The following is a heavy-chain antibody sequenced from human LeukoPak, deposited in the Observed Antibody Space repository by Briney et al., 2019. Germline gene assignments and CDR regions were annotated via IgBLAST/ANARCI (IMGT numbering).Heavy chain of an antibody. CDR3: ACKKPDYDSSGF. CDR2: IYYGGST. D-gene: IGHD3-22*01. V-gene: IGHV4-59*08. J-gene: IGHJ3*01. Sequence: KPSETLSLTCTVSGGSICSYYWSWIRQPPGKGVEWIGYIYYGGSTNYNPSLKSRVTISVDTSKNQLSLKLSSVTAADTAVYYCACKKPDYDSSGFWGQGTMVTVSS. CDR1: GGSICSYY.